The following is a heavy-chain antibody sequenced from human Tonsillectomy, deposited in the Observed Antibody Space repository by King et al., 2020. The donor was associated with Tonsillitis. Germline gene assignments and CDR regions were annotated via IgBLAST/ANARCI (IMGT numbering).Heavy chain of an antibody. CDR2: ISDSGGST. CDR1: GFTFSSYA. V-gene: IGHV3-23*04. J-gene: IGHJ2*01. CDR3: AKVVTLMERYFDL. D-gene: IGHD3-22*01. Sequence: VQLVESGGALVQPGGSLRLSCAASGFTFSSYAMSWVRQAPGKGLEWVSLISDSGGSTYYANSVKGRFTISRDNSKNTLYLQMNSLRAEDTAVYYCAKVVTLMERYFDLWGRGTLVTVSS.